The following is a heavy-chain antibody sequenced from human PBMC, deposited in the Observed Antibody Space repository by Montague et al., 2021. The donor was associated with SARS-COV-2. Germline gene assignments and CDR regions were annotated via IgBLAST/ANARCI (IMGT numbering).Heavy chain of an antibody. D-gene: IGHD4-11*01. V-gene: IGHV4-38-2*02. Sequence: SETLSLTCTVPGYSISSGYYWGWIRQPPGKGLEWIGSIYHSGSTYYNPSLKSRVTISVDTSKNQFSLKLSSVTAADTAVYYCAVNSNYYYYYGVDVWGQGTTVTVSS. CDR3: AVNSNYYYYYGVDV. CDR2: IYHSGST. CDR1: GYSISSGYY. J-gene: IGHJ6*02.